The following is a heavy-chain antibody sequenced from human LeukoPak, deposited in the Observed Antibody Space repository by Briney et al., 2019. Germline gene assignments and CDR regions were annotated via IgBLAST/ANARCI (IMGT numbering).Heavy chain of an antibody. CDR1: GFTFSGLA. Sequence: GGPLRLSCAASGFTFSGLAMSWVSRTPGKGLEWVSGISGSGDNTLYADSVKGRFTISRDNSKNTLYLEMNSLRAEDTAIYYCAKMKGHPLPKYYMDVWGQGTTVTVSS. D-gene: IGHD1-26*01. CDR3: AKMKGHPLPKYYMDV. CDR2: ISGSGDNT. V-gene: IGHV3-23*01. J-gene: IGHJ6*01.